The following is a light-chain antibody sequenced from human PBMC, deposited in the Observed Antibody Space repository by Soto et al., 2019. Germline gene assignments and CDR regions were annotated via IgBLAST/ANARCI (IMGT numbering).Light chain of an antibody. CDR1: QSVSSSY. Sequence: EIVLTQSPGILSLSPGERATLSCRASQSVSSSYLAWYQQKPGQAPRLLIYDASSRATGIPDRFSGSGSGTDFTLTISRLEPEDFAVYYCQQYGNSPTTFGQGTKVEIK. CDR3: QQYGNSPTT. V-gene: IGKV3-20*01. J-gene: IGKJ1*01. CDR2: DAS.